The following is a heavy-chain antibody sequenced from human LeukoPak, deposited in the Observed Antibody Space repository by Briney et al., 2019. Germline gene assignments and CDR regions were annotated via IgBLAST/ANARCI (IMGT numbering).Heavy chain of an antibody. CDR3: ARAWELLAGVYYFDY. CDR1: GYAFTGYY. Sequence: ASVKVSCKASGYAFTGYYMHWVRQAPGQGLEWMGWINPNSGGTNYAQKFQGRVTMTRDTSISTAHMELSRLRSDDTAVYYCARAWELLAGVYYFDYWGQGTLVTVSS. CDR2: INPNSGGT. J-gene: IGHJ4*02. D-gene: IGHD1-26*01. V-gene: IGHV1-2*02.